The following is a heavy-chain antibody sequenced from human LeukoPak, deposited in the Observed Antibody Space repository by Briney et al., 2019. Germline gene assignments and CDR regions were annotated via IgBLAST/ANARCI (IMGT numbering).Heavy chain of an antibody. D-gene: IGHD2-2*01. J-gene: IGHJ4*02. Sequence: GVSLSLSCAASGFSFSFYAIHWVRQAPGKGLEWLTLIPYDGSIAYYADSVKGRFTISRENSKNTVYLQMNSLRLEDTAMYYCAREYLSLDSWGQGTPVTVSS. CDR2: IPYDGSIA. V-gene: IGHV3-30-3*01. CDR3: AREYLSLDS. CDR1: GFSFSFYA.